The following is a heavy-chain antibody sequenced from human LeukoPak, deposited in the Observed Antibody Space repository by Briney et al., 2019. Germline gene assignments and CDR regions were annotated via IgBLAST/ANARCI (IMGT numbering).Heavy chain of an antibody. D-gene: IGHD3-22*01. J-gene: IGHJ4*01. V-gene: IGHV4-34*01. CDR3: ARGTRLEGYYDSSGYYETIDDY. CDR1: GGSFSSYY. CDR2: INHSGST. Sequence: SETLSLTCAVYGGSFSSYYWSWIRQPPGKGLEWIGEINHSGSTNYNPSLKSRVTISVDTSKNQFSLKLSSVTAADTAVYYCARGTRLEGYYDSSGYYETIDDYWGQEPWSPSPQ.